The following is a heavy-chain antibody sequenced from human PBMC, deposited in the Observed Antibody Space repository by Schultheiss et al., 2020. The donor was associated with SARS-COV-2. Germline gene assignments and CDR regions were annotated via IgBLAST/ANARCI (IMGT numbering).Heavy chain of an antibody. J-gene: IGHJ5*02. V-gene: IGHV4-59*12. D-gene: IGHD4-17*01. CDR1: GGSISSYY. CDR2: IYYSGST. CDR3: ARLTVTNWFDP. Sequence: SQTLSLNCTVSGGSISSYYWSWIRQPPGKGLEWIGYIYYSGSTNYNPSLKSRVTMSVDTSKNQFSLKLSSVTAADTAVYYCARLTVTNWFDPWGQGTLVTVSS.